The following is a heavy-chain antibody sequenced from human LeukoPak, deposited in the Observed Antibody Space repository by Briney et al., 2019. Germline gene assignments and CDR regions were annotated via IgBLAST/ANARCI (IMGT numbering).Heavy chain of an antibody. CDR2: ISDSGGRT. CDR3: AKRGVVIRVILVGFHKEAYYFDS. V-gene: IGHV3-23*01. D-gene: IGHD3-22*01. J-gene: IGHJ4*02. Sequence: PGGSLRLSCAVSGITLSNYGMSWVRQAPGKGLEWVAGISDSGGRTNYADSVKGRFTISRDNPKNTLYLQMNSLRPEDTAVYFCAKRGVVIRVILVGFHKEAYYFDSWGQGVLDTVSS. CDR1: GITLSNYG.